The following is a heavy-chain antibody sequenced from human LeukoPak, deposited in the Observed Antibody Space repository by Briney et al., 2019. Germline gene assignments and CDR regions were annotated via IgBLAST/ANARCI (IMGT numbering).Heavy chain of an antibody. CDR1: GGSFSGYY. J-gene: IGHJ4*02. CDR3: ARDPVVTATDY. CDR2: INHSGST. Sequence: SETLSLTCAVYGGSFSGYYWSWIRQPPGKGLEWIGEINHSGSTNYNPSLKSRVTISVDTSKNQFSLKLSSVAAADTAVYYCARDPVVTATDYWGRGTLVTVSS. D-gene: IGHD2-21*02. V-gene: IGHV4-34*01.